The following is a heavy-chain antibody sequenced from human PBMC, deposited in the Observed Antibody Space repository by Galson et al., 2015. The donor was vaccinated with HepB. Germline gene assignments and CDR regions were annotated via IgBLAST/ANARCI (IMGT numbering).Heavy chain of an antibody. Sequence: SVKVSCKASGYTFISYYLHWVRQAPGQGLEWVGVINPSDGSTTYAQRFQGRVTMTRDRATSTVQMALSSLNSDDTAMYYCARTPFISGLVSTLSPGAFDLWGQGTVVTVSS. CDR3: ARTPFISGLVSTLSPGAFDL. CDR2: INPSDGST. J-gene: IGHJ3*01. V-gene: IGHV1-46*01. CDR1: GYTFISYY. D-gene: IGHD3/OR15-3a*01.